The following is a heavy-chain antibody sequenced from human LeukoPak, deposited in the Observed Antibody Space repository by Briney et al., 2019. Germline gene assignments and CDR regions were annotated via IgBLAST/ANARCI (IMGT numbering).Heavy chain of an antibody. J-gene: IGHJ4*02. D-gene: IGHD3-22*01. CDR3: ARSSTRITMIAPLGY. CDR1: GYTFTGYY. Sequence: ASVKVSCKASGYTFTGYYMHWVRQAPGQGLEWMGWINPNSGGTNYAQKFQGWVTMTRDTSISTAYMELSRLRSDGTAVYYCARSSTRITMIAPLGYWGQGTLVTVSS. V-gene: IGHV1-2*04. CDR2: INPNSGGT.